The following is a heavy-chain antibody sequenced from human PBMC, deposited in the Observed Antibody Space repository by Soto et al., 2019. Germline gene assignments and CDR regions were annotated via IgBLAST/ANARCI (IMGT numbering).Heavy chain of an antibody. J-gene: IGHJ4*02. D-gene: IGHD3-10*01. V-gene: IGHV1-3*01. CDR3: AGVMVRGVMNPGY. Sequence: QVQLVQSGAEVKKPGASVKVSCKASGYTFTSYAMHWVRQAPGQRLEWMGWINAGNGNTKYSQKFQGRVTITRDTSASTAYMELSSLRSEDTAVYYCAGVMVRGVMNPGYWGQGTLVTVSS. CDR1: GYTFTSYA. CDR2: INAGNGNT.